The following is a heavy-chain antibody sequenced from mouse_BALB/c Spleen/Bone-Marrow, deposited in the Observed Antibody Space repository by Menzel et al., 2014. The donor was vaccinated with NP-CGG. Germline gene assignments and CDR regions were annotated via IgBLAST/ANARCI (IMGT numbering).Heavy chain of an antibody. CDR1: GYTFTDYN. D-gene: IGHD4-1*01. J-gene: IGHJ1*01. Sequence: VQLKESGPELVKPGASVKISCKASGYTFTDYNMHWLKQSHGKSLEWIGYIYPYNGGTGYNQTFTTKATLTVGKSSNTAYMELRSLTSEDSAVYYCAAGTRWHFDVWGAGTTVTVSS. V-gene: IGHV1S29*02. CDR3: AAGTRWHFDV. CDR2: IYPYNGGT.